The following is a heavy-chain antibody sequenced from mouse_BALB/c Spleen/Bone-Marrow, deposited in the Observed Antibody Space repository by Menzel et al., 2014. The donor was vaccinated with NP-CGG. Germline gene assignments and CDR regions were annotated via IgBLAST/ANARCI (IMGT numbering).Heavy chain of an antibody. V-gene: IGHV1S127*01. CDR2: IDPSDSYT. J-gene: IGHJ1*01. Sequence: QVQLQQSGAELVKPGASVKMSCEASGYTFTSYWMHWVKQRPGQGLEWIGVIDPSDSYTSYNQKFKGKATLTVDTSSSTAYMQLSSLTSEDSAVYYCTRGDYDWYFDVWGAGTTVTVSS. CDR3: TRGDYDWYFDV. CDR1: GYTFTSYW. D-gene: IGHD2-4*01.